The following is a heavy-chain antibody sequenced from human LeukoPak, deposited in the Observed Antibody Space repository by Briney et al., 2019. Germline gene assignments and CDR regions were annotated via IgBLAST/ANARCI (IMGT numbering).Heavy chain of an antibody. V-gene: IGHV3-21*01. J-gene: IGHJ3*02. Sequence: GGSLRLACAASGFTFSSYSMNWVSQAPGKGLEWVSSISSSSSYIYYADSVKGRFTISRDNAKNSLYLQMNSLRDEDTAVYYCARDTPLYADSPDAFDIWGQGTMVTVSS. CDR1: GFTFSSYS. CDR3: ARDTPLYADSPDAFDI. D-gene: IGHD2/OR15-2a*01. CDR2: ISSSSSYI.